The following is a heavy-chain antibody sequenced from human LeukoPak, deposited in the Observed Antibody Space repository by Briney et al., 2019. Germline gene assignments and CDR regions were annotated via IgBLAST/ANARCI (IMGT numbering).Heavy chain of an antibody. J-gene: IGHJ4*02. D-gene: IGHD5-12*01. Sequence: SETLSLTCTVSGGSISSSSYYWGWVRQPPGRGLVWIGSIYYSGSTYYNPSLKSRVTISVDTSKNQFSLKLSSVTAADTAVYYCARGIAGYSGYASSDYWGQGTLVTVSS. CDR2: IYYSGST. V-gene: IGHV4-39*07. CDR3: ARGIAGYSGYASSDY. CDR1: GGSISSSSYY.